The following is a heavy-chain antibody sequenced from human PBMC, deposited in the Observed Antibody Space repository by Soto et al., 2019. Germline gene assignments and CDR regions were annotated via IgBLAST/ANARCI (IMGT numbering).Heavy chain of an antibody. Sequence: PGGSLRLSCAASGFTFSSYAMSWVRQAPGKGLEWVSAISGSGGSTYYADSVKGRFTISRDNSKNTLYLQMNSLRAEDTAVYYCAKASGGSSYSGMDVWGQGTTVTVSS. J-gene: IGHJ6*02. CDR3: AKASGGSSYSGMDV. D-gene: IGHD2-15*01. CDR1: GFTFSSYA. CDR2: ISGSGGST. V-gene: IGHV3-23*01.